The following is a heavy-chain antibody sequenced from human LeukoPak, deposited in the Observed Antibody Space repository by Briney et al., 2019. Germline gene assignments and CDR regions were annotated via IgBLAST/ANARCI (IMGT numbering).Heavy chain of an antibody. CDR1: GFMFSSNW. Sequence: GGSLRLSCAASGFMFSSNWMSWVRLAPGRGLEWVSSISSSSSYIYYADSVKGRFTISRDNAKNTVYLQMNSLRVEDTAVYYCARDIVIGSGSCLDWGQGTLVTVSS. V-gene: IGHV3-21*01. CDR3: ARDIVIGSGSCLD. D-gene: IGHD3-10*01. J-gene: IGHJ4*02. CDR2: ISSSSSYI.